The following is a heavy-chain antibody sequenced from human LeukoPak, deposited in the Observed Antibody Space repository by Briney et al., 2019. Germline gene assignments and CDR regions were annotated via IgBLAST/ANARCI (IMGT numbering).Heavy chain of an antibody. CDR3: ARGRRLSGYYDFDY. V-gene: IGHV1-2*02. Sequence: GASVKVSCKASGYTFTGYYMHWVRQAPGPGLEWTGWINPNSGGTNYAQKFQGRVTMARDTSISTAYMELSRLRSDDTAVYYCARGRRLSGYYDFDYWGQGTLVTVSS. D-gene: IGHD3-9*01. J-gene: IGHJ4*02. CDR1: GYTFTGYY. CDR2: INPNSGGT.